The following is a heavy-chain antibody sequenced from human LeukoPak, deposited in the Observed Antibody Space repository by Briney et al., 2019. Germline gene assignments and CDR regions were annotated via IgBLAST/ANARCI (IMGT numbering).Heavy chain of an antibody. V-gene: IGHV4-59*01. J-gene: IGHJ4*02. CDR1: GGSISSYY. D-gene: IGHD3-10*01. Sequence: TSETLSLTCTVSGGSISSYYWSWIRQPPGKGLEWIGYIYYSGSTNYNPSLKSRVTISVDTSKNQFSLKLSSVTAADTAVYYCARGALWFGEFLPFDYWGQGTLVTVSS. CDR3: ARGALWFGEFLPFDY. CDR2: IYYSGST.